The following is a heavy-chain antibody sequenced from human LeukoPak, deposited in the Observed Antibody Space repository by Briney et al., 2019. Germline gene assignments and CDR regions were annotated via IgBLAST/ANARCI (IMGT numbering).Heavy chain of an antibody. CDR2: IYYSGST. CDR1: GGSISSSSYY. Sequence: SETLSLTCTVSGGSISSSSYYWGWIRQPPGKGLEWIGSIYYSGSTYYNPSLKSRVTISVDTSKNQFSLKLSSVTAADTAVYYCARFPALWFGESHDLDYWGQGTLVTVSS. CDR3: ARFPALWFGESHDLDY. J-gene: IGHJ4*02. V-gene: IGHV4-39*01. D-gene: IGHD3-10*01.